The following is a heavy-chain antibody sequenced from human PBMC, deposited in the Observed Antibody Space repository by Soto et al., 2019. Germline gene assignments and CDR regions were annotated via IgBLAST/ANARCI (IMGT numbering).Heavy chain of an antibody. CDR1: GYTCTSYY. J-gene: IGHJ6*01. Sequence: QVQLVQSGAEVKKPGASVKVSCKASGYTCTSYYITWVRQATGQEREWMGCMNPNSGNTGYAQKFQGRVTMTSDTVRSTQYMELSSLISLDAVGLYFARVKTSYGINVWGQW. CDR3: ARVKTSYGINV. CDR2: MNPNSGNT. D-gene: IGHD2-21*01. V-gene: IGHV1-8*01.